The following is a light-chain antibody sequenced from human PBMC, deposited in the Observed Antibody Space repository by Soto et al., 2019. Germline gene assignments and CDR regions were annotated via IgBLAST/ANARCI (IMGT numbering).Light chain of an antibody. Sequence: QSVLTQPASVSGSPGQSITISCTGTSSDVGSYNLVSWYQQHPGKAPKLMIYEGSKRPSGVSNRFSGSMSGNTASLTISGLQAEDEADYYCCSYAGSIVYVFGTGTKVTVL. V-gene: IGLV2-23*01. J-gene: IGLJ1*01. CDR3: CSYAGSIVYV. CDR1: SSDVGSYNL. CDR2: EGS.